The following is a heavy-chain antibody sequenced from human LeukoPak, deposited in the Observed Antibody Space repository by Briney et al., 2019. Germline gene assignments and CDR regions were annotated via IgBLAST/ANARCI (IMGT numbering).Heavy chain of an antibody. V-gene: IGHV1-18*04. CDR2: ISAYNGNT. D-gene: IGHD6-19*01. CDR3: ARGTHPYSSGWYPH. J-gene: IGHJ4*02. CDR1: GYTFTGYY. Sequence: ASVKVSCKASGYTFTGYYMHWVRQAPGQGLEWMGWISAYNGNTNYAQKLQGRVTMTTDTSTSTAYMELRSLRSDDTAVYYCARGTHPYSSGWYPHWGQGTLVTVSS.